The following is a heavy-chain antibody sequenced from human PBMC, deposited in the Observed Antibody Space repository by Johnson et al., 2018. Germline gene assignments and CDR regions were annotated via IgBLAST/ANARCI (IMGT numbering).Heavy chain of an antibody. Sequence: VQLGETGGGLVQPGGSLGLSCAASGFTFSSYAMHWVRQAPGKGLEWVTVISYDGSNKYYADSVKGRFPISRDNSKNTLYLQMHSLRAEDTAVYYCARDFKGDSSDWSLVFQHWGQGTLVTVSS. J-gene: IGHJ1*01. CDR1: GFTFSSYA. D-gene: IGHD6-19*01. CDR2: ISYDGSNK. V-gene: IGHV3-30-3*01. CDR3: ARDFKGDSSDWSLVFQH.